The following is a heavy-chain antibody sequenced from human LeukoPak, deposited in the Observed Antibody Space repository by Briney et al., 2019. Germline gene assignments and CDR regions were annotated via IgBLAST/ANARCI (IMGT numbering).Heavy chain of an antibody. CDR2: VSSSSSYI. CDR3: ARDCSSTSCYLHY. J-gene: IGHJ4*02. Sequence: GGSLRLSCAASGFTFSSYSMNWVRQAPGKGLEWVSSVSSSSSYIYYADSVKGRFTISRDNAKNSLYLQMNSLRAEDTAVYCCARDCSSTSCYLHYWGQGTLSPSPQ. D-gene: IGHD2-2*01. V-gene: IGHV3-21*01. CDR1: GFTFSSYS.